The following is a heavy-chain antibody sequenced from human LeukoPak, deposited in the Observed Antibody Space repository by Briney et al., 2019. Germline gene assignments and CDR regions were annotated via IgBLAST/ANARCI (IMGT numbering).Heavy chain of an antibody. D-gene: IGHD3/OR15-3a*01. J-gene: IGHJ3*02. CDR1: DRSLSSNY. V-gene: IGHV4-59*01. CDR2: IYYSGST. CDR3: ARGSYDIYAFDI. Sequence: PSETLSLTCTVSDRSLSSNYRSWIRQPPGKGLEWIGYIYYSGSTNYNPSLKSRVTISVDTSKNQFSLKLSSVTAADTAVYYCARGSYDIYAFDIWGQGTMVTVSS.